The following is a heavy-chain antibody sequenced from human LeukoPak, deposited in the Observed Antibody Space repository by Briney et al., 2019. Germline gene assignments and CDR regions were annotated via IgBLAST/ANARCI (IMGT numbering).Heavy chain of an antibody. V-gene: IGHV3-11*01. J-gene: IGHJ4*02. Sequence: LSLTCTVSGGSISGYYWSWIRQSPGKGLEWVSYITGSGGDISYADSVKGRFTISRDNAKNSLYLQMNSLRAEDTAVYYCARGSYYYDTTVYYAPDFWGQGTLVTVSS. D-gene: IGHD3-22*01. CDR3: ARGSYYYDTTVYYAPDF. CDR1: GGSISGYY. CDR2: ITGSGGDI.